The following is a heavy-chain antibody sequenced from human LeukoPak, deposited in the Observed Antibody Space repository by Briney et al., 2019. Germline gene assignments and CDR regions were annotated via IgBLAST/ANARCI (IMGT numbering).Heavy chain of an antibody. V-gene: IGHV4-30-2*01. CDR2: IYHSGST. J-gene: IGHJ3*02. Sequence: SETLSLTCAVSGGSISSGGYSWSWIRQPPGKGLEWIGYIYHSGSTYYNPSLKSRVTISVDRSKNQFSLKLSSVTAADTAVYYCARNPAVRGNDDAFDIWGQGTMATVSS. CDR3: ARNPAVRGNDDAFDI. D-gene: IGHD4-23*01. CDR1: GGSISSGGYS.